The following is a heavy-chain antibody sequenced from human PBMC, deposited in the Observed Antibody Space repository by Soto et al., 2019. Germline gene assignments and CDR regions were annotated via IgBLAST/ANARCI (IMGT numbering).Heavy chain of an antibody. CDR1: GDSVSSNSVD. CDR3: ARYTSSWYLDY. D-gene: IGHD6-13*01. J-gene: IGHJ4*02. V-gene: IGHV6-1*01. Sequence: QVQLQQSGPGLVKPSQTLSLTCAISGDSVSSNSVDWNWIRQSPSRGLEWLGRTYYRSKWYSDYALSVKSRITLSPHASKNQFSLQLNSVTPEDTAVYYCARYTSSWYLDYWGQGTLVTVSS. CDR2: TYYRSKWYS.